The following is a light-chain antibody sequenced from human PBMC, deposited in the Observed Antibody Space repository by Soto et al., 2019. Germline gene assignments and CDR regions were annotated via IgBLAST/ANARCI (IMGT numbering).Light chain of an antibody. V-gene: IGLV4-69*01. J-gene: IGLJ2*01. CDR3: QTWGTGMV. Sequence: QPVLTQSPSASASLGASVTLTCTLSSGHSSYAIAWHQQQPEKGPRYLMKINSDGSHSKGDGIPDRFSGSSSGAECSLPISSLQADDEAGYYCQTWGTGMVFGGGTKLTVL. CDR1: SGHSSYA. CDR2: INSDGSH.